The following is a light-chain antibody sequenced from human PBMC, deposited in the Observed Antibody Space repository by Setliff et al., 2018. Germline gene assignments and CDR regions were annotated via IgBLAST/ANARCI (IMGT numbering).Light chain of an antibody. CDR3: ASYSSSSHVV. CDR1: SSDIGGYKY. Sequence: QSVLTQPASVSGSPGQSITISCSGTSSDIGGYKYVSWYQQHPGKAPKLIIYDVTNRPSEISNRFSGSKSGQTASLTISGLEAEDEADYYCASYSSSSHVVFGGGTKVTVL. V-gene: IGLV2-14*03. CDR2: DVT. J-gene: IGLJ2*01.